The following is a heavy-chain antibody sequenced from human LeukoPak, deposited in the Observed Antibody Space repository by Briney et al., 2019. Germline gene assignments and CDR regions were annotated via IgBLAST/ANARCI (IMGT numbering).Heavy chain of an antibody. CDR1: GFTFSSYG. D-gene: IGHD2-21*01. V-gene: IGHV3-33*06. Sequence: GGSLRLSCAASGFTFSSYGVHWVRQAPGKGLEWVAVIWYDGSNKYYADSVKGRFTISRDNSKNTLYLQMNSLRAEDTAVYYCAKSRGRIAYYFDYWGQGTLVTVSS. J-gene: IGHJ4*02. CDR2: IWYDGSNK. CDR3: AKSRGRIAYYFDY.